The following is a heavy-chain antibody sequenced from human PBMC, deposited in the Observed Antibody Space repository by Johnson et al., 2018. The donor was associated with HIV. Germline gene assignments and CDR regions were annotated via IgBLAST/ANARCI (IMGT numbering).Heavy chain of an antibody. J-gene: IGHJ3*02. V-gene: IGHV3-66*01. CDR2: IYSGGRT. CDR1: GFTVSSNY. CDR3: ARGPVMVRGVTDAFDS. Sequence: VQLVESGGGLVQPGGSLRLPCAASGFTVSSNYMSWVRQAPGKGLEWVSVIYSGGRTYYADSVKGRFTISRDNSKNTLYLQMNSLRAEDTAVYYCARGPVMVRGVTDAFDSWGEGTMVTVSS. D-gene: IGHD3-10*01.